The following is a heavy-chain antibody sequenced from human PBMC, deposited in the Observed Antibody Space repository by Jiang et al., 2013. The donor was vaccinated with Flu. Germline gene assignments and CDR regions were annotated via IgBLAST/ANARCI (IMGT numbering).Heavy chain of an antibody. V-gene: IGHV4-4*02. D-gene: IGHD4/OR15-4a*01. CDR3: ARRPYGAPFDY. J-gene: IGHJ4*02. CDR1: GDSTSSSNW. CDR2: IYHSGST. Sequence: GPGLVKPSGTLSLTCAVSGDSTSSSNWWNWVRQPPGKGLEWIGEIYHSGSTNYNPSLKSRLTISVDKSNNQFSLKLSSVTAADTAVYFCARRPYGAPFDYWGQGTLVTVSS.